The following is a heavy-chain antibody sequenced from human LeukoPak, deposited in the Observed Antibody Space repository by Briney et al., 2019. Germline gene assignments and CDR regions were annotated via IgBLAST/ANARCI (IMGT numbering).Heavy chain of an antibody. CDR2: ISGSGGFT. CDR3: ARSVGGSFDY. CDR1: GFTFSSYG. J-gene: IGHJ4*02. Sequence: AGGSLRLSCAASGFTFSSYGMSWVRQAPGKGLEWVSGISGSGGFTYYTDSLKGRFTISRDNAKNSLYLQMNSLRVEDTAMYYCARSVGGSFDYWGQGTLVTVSS. V-gene: IGHV3-23*01. D-gene: IGHD1-26*01.